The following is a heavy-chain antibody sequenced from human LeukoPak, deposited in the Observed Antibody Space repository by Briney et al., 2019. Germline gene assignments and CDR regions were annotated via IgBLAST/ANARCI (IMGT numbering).Heavy chain of an antibody. CDR3: TTSNIVVVTTTYFDH. J-gene: IGHJ4*02. Sequence: GGSLRLSCAGSGFTFSNAWMSWVRQAPGKGLEWVGRIKSKTDGGAVHYAASVKGRFTISRDDSENTLYLQMNSLKTEDTAVYYCTTSNIVVVTTTYFDHWGQGTLVTVSS. CDR2: IKSKTDGGAV. CDR1: GFTFSNAW. D-gene: IGHD2-21*02. V-gene: IGHV3-15*01.